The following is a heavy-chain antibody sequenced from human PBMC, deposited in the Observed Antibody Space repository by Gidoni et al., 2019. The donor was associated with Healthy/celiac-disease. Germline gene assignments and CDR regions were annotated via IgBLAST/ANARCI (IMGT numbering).Heavy chain of an antibody. V-gene: IGHV1-69*06. CDR2: IIPIFGTA. D-gene: IGHD2-15*01. Sequence: QVQLVQSGAEVKKPGSSVKVSCKASGGTFSSYAISWVRQAPGQGLEWMGGIIPIFGTANYAQKFQGRVTITADKSTSTAYMELSSLRSEDTAVYYCARGRYCSGGSCYSYYYYYYMDVWGKGTTVTVSS. CDR1: GGTFSSYA. J-gene: IGHJ6*03. CDR3: ARGRYCSGGSCYSYYYYYYMDV.